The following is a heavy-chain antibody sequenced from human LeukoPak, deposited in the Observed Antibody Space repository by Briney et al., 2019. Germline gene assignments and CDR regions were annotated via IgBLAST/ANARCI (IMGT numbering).Heavy chain of an antibody. Sequence: PSETLSLTCTVSGGSISSSSYYWGWIRQPPGKGLEWIGSIYYSGSTYYNPSLKSRVTISVDTSKNQFSLKLSSVTAADTAVYYCARHIRGYSYGYAFDIWGQGTMVTVSS. D-gene: IGHD5-18*01. J-gene: IGHJ3*02. V-gene: IGHV4-39*01. CDR2: IYYSGST. CDR1: GGSISSSSYY. CDR3: ARHIRGYSYGYAFDI.